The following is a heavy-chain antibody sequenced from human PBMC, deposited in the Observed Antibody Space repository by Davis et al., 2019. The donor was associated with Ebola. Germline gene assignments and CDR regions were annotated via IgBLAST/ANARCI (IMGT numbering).Heavy chain of an antibody. J-gene: IGHJ6*03. Sequence: PSETLSLTCTVSGGSISSHYWSWIRQPPGKGLEWIGYIYYSGSTNYNPSLKSRVTISVDTSKNQFSLKLSSVTAADTAVYYCARGLGGKYYYYYYMDVWGKGTTVTVSS. V-gene: IGHV4-59*08. CDR3: ARGLGGKYYYYYYMDV. CDR2: IYYSGST. D-gene: IGHD3/OR15-3a*01. CDR1: GGSISSHY.